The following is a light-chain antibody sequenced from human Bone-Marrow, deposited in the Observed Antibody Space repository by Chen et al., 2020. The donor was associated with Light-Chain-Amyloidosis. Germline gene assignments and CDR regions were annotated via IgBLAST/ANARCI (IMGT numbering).Light chain of an antibody. J-gene: IGLJ1*01. Sequence: QSALTQPASVSGSPGQSITISCTGTSSDIGDYMYVSWYKHHPGKAPKLIIFDVTKRPSVVSGRFSGSKSGNTASLTISGLQAEDEADYYCTSYRVMNSIVFGTGTKISVL. CDR1: SSDIGDYMY. CDR2: DVT. V-gene: IGLV2-14*03. CDR3: TSYRVMNSIV.